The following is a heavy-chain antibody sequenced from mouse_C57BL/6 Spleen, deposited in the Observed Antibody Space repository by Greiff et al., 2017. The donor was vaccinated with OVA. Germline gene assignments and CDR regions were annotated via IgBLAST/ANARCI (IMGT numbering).Heavy chain of an antibody. CDR2: IYPGDGDT. CDR1: GYAFSSSW. Sequence: VQLQQSGPELVKPGASVKISCKASGYAFSSSWMNWVKQRPGKGLEWIGRIYPGDGDTNYNGKFKGKATLTEDKSSSTAYMQLSSLTSEDSAVYYCARSVGSRRSSAMDYWGQGTTVTVSS. V-gene: IGHV1-82*01. J-gene: IGHJ4*01. D-gene: IGHD1-1*01. CDR3: ARSVGSRRSSAMDY.